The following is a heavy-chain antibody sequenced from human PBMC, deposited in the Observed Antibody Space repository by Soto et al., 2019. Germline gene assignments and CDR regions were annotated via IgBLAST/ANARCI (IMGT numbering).Heavy chain of an antibody. D-gene: IGHD1-20*01. CDR1: GDTFSTFA. CDR2: IIPIFGTP. J-gene: IGHJ6*02. CDR3: ARSPGITGTRASQYAMDV. V-gene: IGHV1-69*13. Sequence: SVKVSCKASGDTFSTFAISWVRQAPGQGLEWMGGIIPIFGTPDYAQHFPGRVTISADESAKTAYLELSSLRPEDTAVYYCARSPGITGTRASQYAMDVWGQGTTVTVSS.